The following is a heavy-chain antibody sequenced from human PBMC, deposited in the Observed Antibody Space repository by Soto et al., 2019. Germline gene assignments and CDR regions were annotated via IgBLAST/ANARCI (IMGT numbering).Heavy chain of an antibody. V-gene: IGHV1-69*06. D-gene: IGHD5-12*01. CDR2: VLPISGST. J-gene: IGHJ4*01. Sequence: QVQLVQSGAEVRKPGSSVKVSCKTSGGLISKYSFNWVRQAPGQGLEWMGVVLPISGSTAYAQKFQGRLTITSDRSTSTVYMELSRLRSDDTANYYCATIRVRGGPLRFEDGGQGMLIIVSS. CDR1: GGLISKYS. CDR3: ATIRVRGGPLRFED.